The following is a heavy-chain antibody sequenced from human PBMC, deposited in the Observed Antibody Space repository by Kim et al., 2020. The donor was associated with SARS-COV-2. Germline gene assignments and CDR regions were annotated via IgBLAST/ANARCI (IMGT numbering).Heavy chain of an antibody. V-gene: IGHV3-33*08. CDR2: IWYDGSNK. CDR1: GFTFSSYG. D-gene: IGHD6-13*01. J-gene: IGHJ6*02. CDR3: ARDLRYSRGYYYYGMDV. Sequence: GGSLRLSCAASGFTFSSYGMHWVRQAPGKGLEWVAVIWYDGSNKYYADSVKGRFTISRDNSKNTLYLQMNSLRAEDTAVYYCARDLRYSRGYYYYGMDVWGQGTTVTVSS.